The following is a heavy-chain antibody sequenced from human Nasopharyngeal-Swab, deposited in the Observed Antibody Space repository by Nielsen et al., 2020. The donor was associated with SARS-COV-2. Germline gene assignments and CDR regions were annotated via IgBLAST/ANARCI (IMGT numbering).Heavy chain of an antibody. D-gene: IGHD6-13*01. J-gene: IGHJ4*02. CDR2: ISSSSSTI. Sequence: GGSLRLSCAASGFTFSSYSMNWVRQAPGKGLEWVSYISSSSSTIYYADSVRGRFTISRDNAKNSLYLQMNSLRDEDTAVYYCASLYSSSYDYWGQGTLVTVSS. V-gene: IGHV3-48*02. CDR1: GFTFSSYS. CDR3: ASLYSSSYDY.